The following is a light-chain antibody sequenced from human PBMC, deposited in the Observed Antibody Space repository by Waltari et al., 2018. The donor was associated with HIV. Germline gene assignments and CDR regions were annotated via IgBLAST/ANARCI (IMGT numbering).Light chain of an antibody. J-gene: IGLJ2*01. CDR1: SSNIGINY. V-gene: IGLV1-47*01. CDR3: AAWDDSLSGVI. CDR2: RNN. Sequence: QSVLTQPPSASGTPGQRVTISCSGSSSNIGINYVYWYQQLPGTAPKLRIYRNNQRPSGVPVRFSGSKSGTSASLAISGLRSDDEGDYYCAAWDDSLSGVIFGGGTKLTVL.